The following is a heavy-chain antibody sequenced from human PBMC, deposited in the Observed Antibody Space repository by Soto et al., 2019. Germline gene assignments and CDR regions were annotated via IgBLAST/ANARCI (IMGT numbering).Heavy chain of an antibody. CDR3: ARDYDFWSGRGGMDV. CDR2: ISSSSSYI. V-gene: IGHV3-21*01. J-gene: IGHJ6*02. D-gene: IGHD3-3*01. Sequence: PGGSLRLSCAASGFTFSTYNMNWVRQAPGKGLEWVPSISSSSSYIYYADSVKGRFTISRDNAKNSLYLQMNSLRAEDTAVYYCARDYDFWSGRGGMDVWGQGTTVTSP. CDR1: GFTFSTYN.